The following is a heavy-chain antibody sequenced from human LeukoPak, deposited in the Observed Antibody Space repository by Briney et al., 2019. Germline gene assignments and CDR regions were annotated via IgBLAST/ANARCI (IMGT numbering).Heavy chain of an antibody. D-gene: IGHD2-2*02. CDR3: ARGGCSSTSCYTGSSSSGFGFDP. J-gene: IGHJ5*02. CDR1: GYTFTGYY. Sequence: ASVKVSCKASGYTFTGYYTHWVRQAPGQGLEWMGWINPNSGGTNYAQKFQGRVTMTRDTSISTAYMELSRLRSDDTAVYYCARGGCSSTSCYTGSSSSGFGFDPWGQGTLVTVSS. CDR2: INPNSGGT. V-gene: IGHV1-2*02.